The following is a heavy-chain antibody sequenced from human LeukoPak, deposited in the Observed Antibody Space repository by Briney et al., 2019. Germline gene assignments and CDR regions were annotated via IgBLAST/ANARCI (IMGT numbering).Heavy chain of an antibody. D-gene: IGHD4-11*01. CDR1: GGSISSYY. V-gene: IGHV4-59*01. CDR3: ARESPVTHDSYYYAMDV. CDR2: IYYSGST. Sequence: PSETLSLTCTVSGGSISSYYWSWIRQSPGKGLEWIGYIYYSGSTNYNPSLKSRVTISVDTSKNQFSLRLNSVTAADTAVYHCARESPVTHDSYYYAMDVWGQGTTVTVSS. J-gene: IGHJ6*02.